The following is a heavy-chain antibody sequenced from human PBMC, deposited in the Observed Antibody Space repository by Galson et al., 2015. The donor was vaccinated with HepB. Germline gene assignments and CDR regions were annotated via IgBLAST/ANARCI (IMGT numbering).Heavy chain of an antibody. V-gene: IGHV3-30-3*01. J-gene: IGHJ4*02. CDR2: ISYDGSNK. D-gene: IGHD2-2*01. CDR1: GFTFSSYA. Sequence: SLRLSCAASGFTFSSYAMHWVRQAPGKGLEWVAVISYDGSNKYYADSVKSRFTISRDNSKNTLYLQMNSLRAEDTAVYYCARDSCSSTSCPLDYWGQGTLVTVSS. CDR3: ARDSCSSTSCPLDY.